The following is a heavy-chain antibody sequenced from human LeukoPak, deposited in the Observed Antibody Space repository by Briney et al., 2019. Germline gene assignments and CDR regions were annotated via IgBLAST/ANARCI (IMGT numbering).Heavy chain of an antibody. Sequence: ASVKVSRKASGYTFTGYYMHWVRQAPGQGLEWMGWSNPNNGGTNYAQKFQGRVTMTLDTSISTAYMELNRLRSDDTAIYYCARVDGGEWYYFDYWGQGTLVTVSS. J-gene: IGHJ4*02. CDR3: ARVDGGEWYYFDY. V-gene: IGHV1-2*02. D-gene: IGHD2-8*02. CDR2: SNPNNGGT. CDR1: GYTFTGYY.